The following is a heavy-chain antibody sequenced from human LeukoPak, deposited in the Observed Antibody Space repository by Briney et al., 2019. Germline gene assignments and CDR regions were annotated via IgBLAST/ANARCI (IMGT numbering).Heavy chain of an antibody. J-gene: IGHJ4*02. CDR3: AKALGYYYDSSGWPYYYFDY. D-gene: IGHD3-22*01. CDR2: ISGSGGSV. Sequence: GGSLRLSCAASGFTFSSYAMSWVRQAPGKGLEWVSAISGSGGSVYYADSVKGRFTISRDNAKNTLYLRLNSLRAEDTAVYYCAKALGYYYDSSGWPYYYFDYWGQGPLVSVSS. CDR1: GFTFSSYA. V-gene: IGHV3-23*01.